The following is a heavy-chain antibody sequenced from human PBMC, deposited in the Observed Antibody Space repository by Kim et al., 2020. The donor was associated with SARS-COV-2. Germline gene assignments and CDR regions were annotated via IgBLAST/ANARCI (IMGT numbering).Heavy chain of an antibody. J-gene: IGHJ4*02. CDR3: ARASYYYDSSGYDYFDY. D-gene: IGHD3-22*01. V-gene: IGHV1-69*01. Sequence: FQGRVTITADESTSTAYMELSSLRSEDTAVYYCARASYYYDSSGYDYFDYWGQGTLVTVSS.